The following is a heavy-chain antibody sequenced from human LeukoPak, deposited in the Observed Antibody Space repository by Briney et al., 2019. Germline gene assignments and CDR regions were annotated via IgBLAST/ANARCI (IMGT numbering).Heavy chain of an antibody. CDR3: ARQPLVRDCGGDCEFDY. CDR1: GYSFSNYW. V-gene: IGHV5-51*01. J-gene: IGHJ4*02. CDR2: IYPGDSNT. D-gene: IGHD2-21*02. Sequence: GESLKISCKGSGYSFSNYWIGWVRQMPGKGLGWMGIIYPGDSNTRYSPSFQGQVTISADRSISTAYLQWSSLKASDTAIYYCARQPLVRDCGGDCEFDYWGQGTLVSVSS.